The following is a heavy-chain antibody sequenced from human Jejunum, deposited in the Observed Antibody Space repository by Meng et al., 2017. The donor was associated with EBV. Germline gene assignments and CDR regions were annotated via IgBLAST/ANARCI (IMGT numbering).Heavy chain of an antibody. Sequence: QVELVRSGTEVKESGASVKVSCKASGYTFTDYYLHWVRQAPGQGLEWMGRVNPNSGVTNYAEKFQGRVTMTRDTSISTSYMEVCRLTSDDTAVYYCARPISGYTYYFDYWGQGTLVTVSS. D-gene: IGHD5-18*01. CDR1: GYTFTDYY. J-gene: IGHJ4*02. CDR3: ARPISGYTYYFDY. V-gene: IGHV1-2*06. CDR2: VNPNSGVT.